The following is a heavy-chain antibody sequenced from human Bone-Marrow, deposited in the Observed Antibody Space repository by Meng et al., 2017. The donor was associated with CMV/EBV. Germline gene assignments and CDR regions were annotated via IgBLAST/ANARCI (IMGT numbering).Heavy chain of an antibody. CDR2: ISYDGSNK. CDR3: FGSNYGY. V-gene: IGHV3-30-3*02. D-gene: IGHD3-16*01. J-gene: IGHJ4*02. Sequence: GESLKISCAASGFTFSSYAMHWVRQAPGKGLEWVAVISYDGSNKYYADSVKGRFTISRDNSKNTLYLQMNSLRAEDTAVYYCFGSNYGYWGQRTLVTVSS. CDR1: GFTFSSYA.